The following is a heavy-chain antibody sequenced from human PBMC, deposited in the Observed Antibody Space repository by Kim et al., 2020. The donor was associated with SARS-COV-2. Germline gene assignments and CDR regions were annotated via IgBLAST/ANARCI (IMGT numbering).Heavy chain of an antibody. CDR2: ISLDGRTI. Sequence: GGSLRLSCAASGLTSSHYWMNWVRQVPGKGLVWVSRISLDGRTIAYADNVKGLFTISRHNAKNSTYLQMNSLTGDDTAVYYCSMRVGYTTGRDYWGRGPLV. CDR3: SMRVGYTTGRDY. J-gene: IGHJ4*02. V-gene: IGHV3-74*03. D-gene: IGHD5-12*01. CDR1: GLTSSHYW.